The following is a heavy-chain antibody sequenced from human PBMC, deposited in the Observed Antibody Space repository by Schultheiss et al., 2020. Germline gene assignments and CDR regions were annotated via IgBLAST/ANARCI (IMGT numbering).Heavy chain of an antibody. V-gene: IGHV4-4*08. D-gene: IGHD4-17*01. J-gene: IGHJ4*02. Sequence: SDTLSLTCIVSGDSISGYYWSWVRQTPGKGLEWIGRIYTSGSTYYNPSLKSRVTISVDTSKNQFSLKLSSVTAADTAVYYCATSYGDYAVFDYWGQGTLVTVSS. CDR2: IYTSGST. CDR3: ATSYGDYAVFDY. CDR1: GDSISGYY.